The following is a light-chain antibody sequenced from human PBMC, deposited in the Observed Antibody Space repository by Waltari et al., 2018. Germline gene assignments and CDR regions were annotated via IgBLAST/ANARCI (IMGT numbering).Light chain of an antibody. V-gene: IGKV1-39*01. CDR3: QQTYSSPRGA. CDR1: QRISNY. J-gene: IGKJ2*01. CDR2: AAS. Sequence: DIQMTQSPSSLSASAGDRVTITCRASQRISNYLNWYQQKPGKAPNLLIYAASSLQSGVPSRFSGSGSGTEFTLTINSLQPEDFATYYCQQTYSSPRGAFGQGTKLEIK.